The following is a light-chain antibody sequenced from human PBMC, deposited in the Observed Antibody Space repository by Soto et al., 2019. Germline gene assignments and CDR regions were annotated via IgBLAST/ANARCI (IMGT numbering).Light chain of an antibody. Sequence: EIVLTQSPGTLSLSPGERATLSCRASQSVSSSYLAWYQQKPGQAPRLLIYGASSRATGIPDRFSGSGSGTDFTLTISRREPEDFAVYYCQQYCSSPITFGQGTRLEIK. CDR1: QSVSSSY. V-gene: IGKV3-20*01. J-gene: IGKJ5*01. CDR2: GAS. CDR3: QQYCSSPIT.